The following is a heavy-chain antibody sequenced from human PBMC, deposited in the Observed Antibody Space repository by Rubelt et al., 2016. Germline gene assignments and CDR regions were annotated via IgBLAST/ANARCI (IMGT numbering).Heavy chain of an antibody. CDR3: ARDSLYCSSSSCSGYDYYYGMDV. Sequence: YYADSVKGRFTVSRDNSKNTLYLQMNSLRAEDTAVFYCARDSLYCSSSSCSGYDYYYGMDVWGQGTTVTVSS. D-gene: IGHD2-2*01. J-gene: IGHJ6*02. V-gene: IGHV3-30*01.